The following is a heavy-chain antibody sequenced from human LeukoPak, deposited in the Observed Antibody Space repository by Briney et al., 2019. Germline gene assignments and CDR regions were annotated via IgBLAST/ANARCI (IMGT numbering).Heavy chain of an antibody. CDR3: ARVSMVRGVTFDY. CDR2: IYYSGST. Sequence: PSETLSLTCTVSGGSISSGDYYWSWIRQPPGRGLEWIGYIYYSGSTYYNPSLKSRVTISVDTPKNQFSLKLSSVTAADTAVYYCARVSMVRGVTFDYWGQGTLVTVSS. J-gene: IGHJ4*02. D-gene: IGHD3-10*01. V-gene: IGHV4-30-4*01. CDR1: GGSISSGDYY.